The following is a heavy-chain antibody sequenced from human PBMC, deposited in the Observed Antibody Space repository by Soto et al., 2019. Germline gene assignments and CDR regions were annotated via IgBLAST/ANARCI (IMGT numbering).Heavy chain of an antibody. V-gene: IGHV5-51*01. Sequence: EVQLVQSGAEVKTHGESLKISCKGSGYSFNNYWIAWVRQMPGKGLEWMGIIYPGDSNTRSSPSFKGQGIISADKSITTAYLQWSSRKASYTPMYYSAKDIDCGGNADLFAPWGQATLVTVPS. CDR1: GYSFNNYW. CDR3: AKDIDCGGNADLFAP. D-gene: IGHD4-17*01. J-gene: IGHJ5*02. CDR2: IYPGDSNT.